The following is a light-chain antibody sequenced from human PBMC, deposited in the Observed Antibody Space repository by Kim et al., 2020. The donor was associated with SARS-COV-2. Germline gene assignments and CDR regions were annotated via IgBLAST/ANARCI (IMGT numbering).Light chain of an antibody. CDR3: QAWDSSTNV. Sequence: SYELTQPPSVSVSPGQTASITCSGDKLGDKYARWYQQKPGQSPVLVIYQDSKRPSGIPERFSGSNSGNTATLTISGTQAMDEADYYCQAWDSSTNVFGTGTKVTVL. CDR1: KLGDKY. J-gene: IGLJ1*01. V-gene: IGLV3-1*01. CDR2: QDS.